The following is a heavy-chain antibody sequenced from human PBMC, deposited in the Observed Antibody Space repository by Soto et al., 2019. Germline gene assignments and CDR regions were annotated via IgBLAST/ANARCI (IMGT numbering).Heavy chain of an antibody. CDR3: ARHFGIVRNYYYYYGMDV. CDR1: EYTFTTFY. V-gene: IGHV1-46*01. J-gene: IGHJ6*02. CDR2: ISPSGDST. Sequence: QVQLVQSGAEVRKPGASVKISCRASEYTFTTFYIHWVRQTPGQGLEWMGMISPSGDSTTYAQRLQSRVTMTRDTSTSTAFMELRSLRSEDTAMYYCARHFGIVRNYYYYYGMDVWGQGTTVTVSS. D-gene: IGHD3-3*01.